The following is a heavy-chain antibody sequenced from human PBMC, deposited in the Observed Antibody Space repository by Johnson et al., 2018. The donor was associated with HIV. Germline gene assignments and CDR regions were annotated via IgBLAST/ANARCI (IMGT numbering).Heavy chain of an antibody. CDR1: GFTFSSYA. CDR2: ISYDGSNK. J-gene: IGHJ3*02. CDR3: ARGSPYYNFWSGYVDAFDI. Sequence: QVRLVESGGGVVQPGRSLRLSCAASGFTFSSYAMHWVRQAPGKGLEWVAVISYDGSNKYYADSVKGRFTISRDNSKNTLYLQMNSLRAEDTAVYYCARGSPYYNFWSGYVDAFDIWGQGTMVTVSS. D-gene: IGHD3-3*01. V-gene: IGHV3-30-3*01.